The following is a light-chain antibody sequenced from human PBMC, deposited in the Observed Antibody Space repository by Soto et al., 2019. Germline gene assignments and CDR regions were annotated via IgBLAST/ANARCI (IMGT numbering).Light chain of an antibody. Sequence: EKVMTQSPATLSVGPGERATLACGASRNVFTKVAWYQQKPGQSPRLLIYAASTRATGIPGRFSGGGSGTEFTLTISSLQSEDVAVYYCRQYDDWPWTFGQGTKVEI. CDR3: RQYDDWPWT. CDR2: AAS. V-gene: IGKV3-15*01. J-gene: IGKJ1*01. CDR1: RNVFTK.